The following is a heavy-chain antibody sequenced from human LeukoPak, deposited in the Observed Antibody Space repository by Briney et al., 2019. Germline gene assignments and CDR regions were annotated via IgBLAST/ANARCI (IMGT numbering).Heavy chain of an antibody. D-gene: IGHD3-22*01. Sequence: GSLRLSCAASGFTFSSYAMSWVRQAPGKGLEWVSAISGSGGGTDYADSVKGRFTISRDNSKNTLYLQMNSLRAEDTAIYYCAKGSLYDSRGYYYPEYWGQGTLVTVSS. J-gene: IGHJ4*02. CDR1: GFTFSSYA. CDR3: AKGSLYDSRGYYYPEY. CDR2: ISGSGGGT. V-gene: IGHV3-23*01.